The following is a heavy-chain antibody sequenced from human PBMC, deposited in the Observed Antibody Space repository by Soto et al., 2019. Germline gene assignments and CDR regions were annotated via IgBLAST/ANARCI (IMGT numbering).Heavy chain of an antibody. CDR3: AHTPGVTKGFDY. D-gene: IGHD4-17*01. J-gene: IGHJ4*02. CDR1: GFSLSTSGVG. V-gene: IGHV2-5*02. Sequence: QITLKESGPTLVKPTQTLTLTCTFSGFSLSTSGVGVGWIRQPPGKALEWLALIYWDDDKRYSPSPKSRLTITKDTSKNQVVLTMTNMDPVDTATYYCAHTPGVTKGFDYWGQGTLVTVSS. CDR2: IYWDDDK.